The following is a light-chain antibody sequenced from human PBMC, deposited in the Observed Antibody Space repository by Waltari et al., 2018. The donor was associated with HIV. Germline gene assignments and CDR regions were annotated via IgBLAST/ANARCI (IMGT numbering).Light chain of an antibody. V-gene: IGLV2-8*01. J-gene: IGLJ2*01. CDR3: SSYAGSKVL. CDR2: EVT. CDR1: SSDVGAYNY. Sequence: QSALTQPPSASGSPGPSVTISCTVTSSDVGAYNYVSWYQQYPGKAPKLMIYEVTKRPSGVPDRCSGSKSGNSASLTVSGLQAEDEADYYCSSYAGSKVLFGGGTELTVL.